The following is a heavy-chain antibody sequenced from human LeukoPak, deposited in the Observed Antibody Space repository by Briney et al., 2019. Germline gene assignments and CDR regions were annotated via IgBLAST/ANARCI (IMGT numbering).Heavy chain of an antibody. Sequence: PGGSLRLSCAASGFTFSSHWMSWVRQAPGKGLEWVANIKKDGSEKYYVDSVKGRFTISRDNAKNSLYLQMNSLRAEDTAVYYCARGKEPLAVAGFYFDYWGQGTLVTVSS. CDR2: IKKDGSEK. CDR3: ARGKEPLAVAGFYFDY. CDR1: GFTFSSHW. J-gene: IGHJ4*02. D-gene: IGHD6-19*01. V-gene: IGHV3-7*04.